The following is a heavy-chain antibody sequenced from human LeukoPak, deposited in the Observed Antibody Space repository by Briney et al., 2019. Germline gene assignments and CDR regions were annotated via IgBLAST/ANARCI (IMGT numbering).Heavy chain of an antibody. CDR2: TSYDGSNK. CDR1: GFTFSSYA. V-gene: IGHV3-30-3*01. CDR3: ARGFRGTTVTSMDV. Sequence: QTGGSLRLSCAASGFTFSSYAMHWVRQAPGKGLEWVAVTSYDGSNKYYADSVKGRFTISRDNSKNTLYLQMNSLRAEDTAVYYCARGFRGTTVTSMDVWGQGTTVTVSS. D-gene: IGHD4-17*01. J-gene: IGHJ6*02.